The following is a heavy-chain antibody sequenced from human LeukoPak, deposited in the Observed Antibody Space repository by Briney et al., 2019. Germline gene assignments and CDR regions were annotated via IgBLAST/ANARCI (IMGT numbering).Heavy chain of an antibody. CDR3: ATSDTVSTYNWFDP. CDR1: GGSISSNTYF. Sequence: SETLSLTCNVSGGSISSNTYFWGWNRRPPGKGLEWIGSIRYSGSTYYNPSLKSRVTISVDTSKNQFSLNLSSLTAADTAVYYCATSDTVSTYNWFDPWGQGTLVTVS. J-gene: IGHJ5*02. D-gene: IGHD5/OR15-5a*01. CDR2: IRYSGST. V-gene: IGHV4-39*01.